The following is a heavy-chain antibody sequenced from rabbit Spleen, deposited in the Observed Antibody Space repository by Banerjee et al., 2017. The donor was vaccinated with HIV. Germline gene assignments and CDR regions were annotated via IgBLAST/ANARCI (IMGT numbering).Heavy chain of an antibody. J-gene: IGHJ4*01. CDR3: ARDYAGGGSFTWYYFDL. CDR1: GFSFSNYYY. D-gene: IGHD4-2*01. CDR2: IYAGSSGST. V-gene: IGHV1S45*01. Sequence: QEQLVESGGGLVQPEGSLTLTCTASGFSFSNYYYMCWVRQAPGKGLEWIACIYAGSSGSTWYASWVNGRVSISKASSTTVTLQMTSLTAADTATYFCARDYAGGGSFTWYYFDLWGPGTLVTVS.